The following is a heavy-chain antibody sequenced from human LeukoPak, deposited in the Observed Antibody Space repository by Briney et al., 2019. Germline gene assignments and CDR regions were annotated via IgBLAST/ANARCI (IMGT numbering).Heavy chain of an antibody. CDR2: IMYDGDEE. J-gene: IGHJ4*02. CDR3: RSGGAAPGAFDN. CDR1: GVSFRNFW. Sequence: AGSLRLSCAASGVSFRNFWMSWMRQAPGKGLEWVANIMYDGDEEYYVDSVKGRFTISRDNAKNSLYLQLNSRRVEDTAVYYFRSGGAAPGAFDNWGEGTLVTVS. V-gene: IGHV3-7*01. D-gene: IGHD4/OR15-4a*01.